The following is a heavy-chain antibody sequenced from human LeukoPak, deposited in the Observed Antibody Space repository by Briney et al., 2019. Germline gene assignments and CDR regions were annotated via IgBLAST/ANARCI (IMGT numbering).Heavy chain of an antibody. J-gene: IGHJ4*02. D-gene: IGHD3-22*01. CDR1: GFTFSSYA. CDR3: AKDRPNYYDSSGHYYRRNGDY. V-gene: IGHV3-23*01. CDR2: ITSSGGST. Sequence: GGSLRLSCAASGFTFSSYAMSWVRQAPGKGMEWVSSITSSGGSTYYAGSVKGQFTISGDNSKNSLHLQMNSLRAEDTDGYCCAKDRPNYYDSSGHYYRRNGDYWGQGTLVTVSS.